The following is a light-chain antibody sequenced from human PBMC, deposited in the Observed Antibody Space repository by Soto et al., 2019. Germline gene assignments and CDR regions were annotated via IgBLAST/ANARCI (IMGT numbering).Light chain of an antibody. V-gene: IGLV8-61*01. CDR3: ALYLGSGNMV. CDR1: SGSVSILSY. J-gene: IGLJ6*01. Sequence: QTVVTQEPSFSVSPGGTVTLTCGLTSGSVSILSYPRWYQQTPGQAPRTLIYSTNTRSSGVPDRFSGSILGTKAALTIAGAQAEDDSHYYCALYLGSGNMVFGSGTKVTVL. CDR2: STN.